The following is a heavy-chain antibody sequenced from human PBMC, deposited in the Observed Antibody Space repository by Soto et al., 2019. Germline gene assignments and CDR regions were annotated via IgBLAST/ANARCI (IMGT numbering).Heavy chain of an antibody. CDR2: IYYSGST. CDR1: GGSISSYY. V-gene: IGHV4-59*01. J-gene: IGHJ6*03. Sequence: SETLSLTCTVSGGSISSYYWSWIRQPPGKGLEWIGYIYYSGSTNYNPSLKSRVTISVDTSKNQFSPKLSSVTAADTAVYYCARVQNYDILTGFIYYYYMDVWGKGTTVTVSS. D-gene: IGHD3-9*01. CDR3: ARVQNYDILTGFIYYYYMDV.